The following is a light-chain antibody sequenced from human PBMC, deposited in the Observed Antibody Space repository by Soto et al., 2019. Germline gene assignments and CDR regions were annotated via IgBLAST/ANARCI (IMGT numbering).Light chain of an antibody. CDR2: DAS. V-gene: IGKV3-11*01. CDR3: QHRISWPPMIP. Sequence: VITHSPGTLSVSPEETATLSCRASQSVSNNLAWYQQKPGQAPRLLIYDASNRATDIPARFSGSGSGTDFTLTISSLEPEDFAVYYCQHRISWPPMIPFGQGTRLA. J-gene: IGKJ5*01. CDR1: QSVSNN.